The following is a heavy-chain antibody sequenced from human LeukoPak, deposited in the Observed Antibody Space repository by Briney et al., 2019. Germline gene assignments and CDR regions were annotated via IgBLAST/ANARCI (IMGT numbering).Heavy chain of an antibody. CDR2: INPNSGGT. J-gene: IGHJ4*02. CDR3: ARVRDSSGWDDYFDY. V-gene: IGHV1-2*02. D-gene: IGHD6-19*01. CDR1: GYTFTGYY. Sequence: ASVKVSCKASGYTFTGYYMHWVRQAPGQGLEWMGWINPNSGGTNYAQKFQGRVTMTRDTSISTAYMELSRLRSDDTAVYYSARVRDSSGWDDYFDYWGQGTLVTVSS.